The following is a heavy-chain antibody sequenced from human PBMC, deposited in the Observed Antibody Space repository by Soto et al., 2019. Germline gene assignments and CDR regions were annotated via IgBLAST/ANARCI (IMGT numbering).Heavy chain of an antibody. J-gene: IGHJ6*02. CDR3: ARRAGYYYGMDV. CDR1: GYRFTSYL. CDR2: IDPSDSYT. V-gene: IGHV5-10-1*01. Sequence: PGESLKISCNCSGYRFTSYLISLVRQMPGKGLEWMGRIDPSDSYTNYSPSFQGHVTISADKSISTAYLQWRSLKASDTAMYYCARRAGYYYGMDVWGQGTTVTVSS.